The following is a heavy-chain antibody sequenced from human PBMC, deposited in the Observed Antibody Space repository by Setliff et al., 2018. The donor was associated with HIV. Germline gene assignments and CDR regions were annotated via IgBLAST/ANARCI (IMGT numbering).Heavy chain of an antibody. Sequence: ASVKVSCKASGGTFSSYAVSWVRQAPGQGLEWMGAIIRVFETANYAQKFQGRVTITADESTSTAYMELSSLRSEDTAVYYCATEIVVVPAARGDAFDIWGQGTMVTVSS. D-gene: IGHD2-2*01. CDR3: ATEIVVVPAARGDAFDI. CDR1: GGTFSSYA. V-gene: IGHV1-69*13. CDR2: IIRVFETA. J-gene: IGHJ3*02.